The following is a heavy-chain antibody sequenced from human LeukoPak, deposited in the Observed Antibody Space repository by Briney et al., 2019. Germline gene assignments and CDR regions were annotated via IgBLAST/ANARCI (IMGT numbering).Heavy chain of an antibody. D-gene: IGHD1-26*01. V-gene: IGHV1-18*04. CDR1: GYIFTSYG. Sequence: GASVKVSCKASGYIFTSYGISWVRQAPGQGLEWVGWISAYNGNTNYAQKLQGRVTMTRNTSISTAYMELSSLRAEDTAVYYCARRRLSGSYYYYGMDVWGQGTTVTVSS. CDR2: ISAYNGNT. J-gene: IGHJ6*02. CDR3: ARRRLSGSYYYYGMDV.